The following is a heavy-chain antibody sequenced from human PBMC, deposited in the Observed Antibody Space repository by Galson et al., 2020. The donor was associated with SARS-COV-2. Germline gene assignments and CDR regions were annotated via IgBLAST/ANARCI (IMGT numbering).Heavy chain of an antibody. J-gene: IGHJ4*02. D-gene: IGHD3-10*01. Sequence: SGPTLVKPTQTLTLTCTVSGFSLSTSGVGVAWFRQPPGKALEWLALIYWNDDKHYSQSLKSRLAITRDTSKNHVVLTVSNLDPVDTATYFCAHPYYYGSGTFFRKSLYYFDSWGQGVLVAVSS. V-gene: IGHV2-5*01. CDR2: IYWNDDK. CDR1: GFSLSTSGVG. CDR3: AHPYYYGSGTFFRKSLYYFDS.